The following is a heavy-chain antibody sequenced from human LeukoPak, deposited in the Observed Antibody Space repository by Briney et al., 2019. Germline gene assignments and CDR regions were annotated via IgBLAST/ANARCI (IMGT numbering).Heavy chain of an antibody. CDR2: IYSGGST. Sequence: GGSLRLSCAASGFTVSSNYMTWVRQAPGKGLEWVSVIYSGGSTYYADSVKGRFTISRDNSKNMLYLQMNSLRAEDTAVYYCARDHSSGWYSDYFDYWGQGTLVTVSS. D-gene: IGHD6-19*01. J-gene: IGHJ4*02. CDR3: ARDHSSGWYSDYFDY. V-gene: IGHV3-53*01. CDR1: GFTVSSNY.